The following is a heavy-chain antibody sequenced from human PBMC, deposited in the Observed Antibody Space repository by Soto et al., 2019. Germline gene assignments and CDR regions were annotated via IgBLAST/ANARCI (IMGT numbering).Heavy chain of an antibody. V-gene: IGHV1-18*01. Sequence: GASVKVSCKTSGYTFTSYGISWVRQAPGQGLEWMGWVTANNVNTNYAQKFQGRVAMTTDTSTATAYMELRSLRSDGTAVYYCARDMGGYYFEPNDYWGQGTLVTVSS. CDR3: ARDMGGYYFEPNDY. D-gene: IGHD3-22*01. J-gene: IGHJ4*02. CDR1: GYTFTSYG. CDR2: VTANNVNT.